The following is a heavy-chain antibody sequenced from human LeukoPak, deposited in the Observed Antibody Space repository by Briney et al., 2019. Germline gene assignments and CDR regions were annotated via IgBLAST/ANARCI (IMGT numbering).Heavy chain of an antibody. D-gene: IGHD3-9*01. V-gene: IGHV3-23*01. Sequence: GASLRLSCAASGFTFSNYAMSWVRQAPGKGLEWVSAITGSGGNTYYADSVKGRFTISRDNSKNTLYLQMNSLRAEDTAVYYCAKWGDYDVLTGYYISDYWGQGTLVTVSS. CDR2: ITGSGGNT. J-gene: IGHJ4*02. CDR1: GFTFSNYA. CDR3: AKWGDYDVLTGYYISDY.